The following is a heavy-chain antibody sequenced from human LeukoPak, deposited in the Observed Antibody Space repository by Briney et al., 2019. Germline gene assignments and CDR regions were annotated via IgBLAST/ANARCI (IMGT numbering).Heavy chain of an antibody. V-gene: IGHV1-18*01. D-gene: IGHD3-10*01. Sequence: ASVKVSCSASGYTFTSYGISWVRQAPGQGLEWMGWISAYNGNTNYAQTLQGRVTMTTDTSTSTAYMELRSLSSEDTAVYYCARVKGSGSYLFYWGQGTLVTVSS. CDR2: ISAYNGNT. CDR3: ARVKGSGSYLFY. J-gene: IGHJ4*02. CDR1: GYTFTSYG.